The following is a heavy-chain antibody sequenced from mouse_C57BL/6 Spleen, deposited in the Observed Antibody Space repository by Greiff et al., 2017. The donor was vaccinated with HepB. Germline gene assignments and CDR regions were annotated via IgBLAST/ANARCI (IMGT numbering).Heavy chain of an antibody. CDR2: IHPNSGST. J-gene: IGHJ4*01. D-gene: IGHD1-1*01. CDR1: GYTFTSYW. CDR3: ARSHYNGSSSAMGD. Sequence: QVQLQQPGAELVKPGASVKLSCKASGYTFTSYWMHWVKQRPGQGLEWIGMIHPNSGSTNYNEKFKSKATLTVDKSSSKAYMLLSSLTSEDSAVYYSARSHYNGSSSAMGDWGKGSTVTVST. V-gene: IGHV1-64*01.